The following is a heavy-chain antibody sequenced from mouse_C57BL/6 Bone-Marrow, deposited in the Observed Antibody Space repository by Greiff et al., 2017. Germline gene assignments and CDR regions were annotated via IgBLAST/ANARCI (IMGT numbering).Heavy chain of an antibody. CDR2: IRLKSDNYAT. V-gene: IGHV6-3*01. D-gene: IGHD2-2*01. CDR1: GFTFSNYW. J-gene: IGHJ3*01. Sequence: EVKLMESGGGLVQPGGSMKLSCVASGFTFSNYWMNWVRQSPEKGLEWVAQIRLKSDNYATPYAESVKGRFTISRDASKSSVYLQMNNVRAEDTGIYSCTGPGRDYGYEGFAYWGQGTLVTVSA. CDR3: TGPGRDYGYEGFAY.